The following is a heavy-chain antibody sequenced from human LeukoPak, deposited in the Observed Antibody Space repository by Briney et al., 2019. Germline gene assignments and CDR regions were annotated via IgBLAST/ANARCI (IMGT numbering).Heavy chain of an antibody. J-gene: IGHJ4*02. D-gene: IGHD2-15*01. V-gene: IGHV3-20*04. CDR2: INWNGGST. CDR3: ASLGYCSGGSCYARRDY. CDR1: GFTFYDYG. Sequence: GGSLRLSCAASGFTFYDYGMSWVRQAPGKGLEWVSGINWNGGSTGYADSVKGRFTISRDNAKNSLYLQMNSLRAEDTALYYCASLGYCSGGSCYARRDYWGQGTLVTVSS.